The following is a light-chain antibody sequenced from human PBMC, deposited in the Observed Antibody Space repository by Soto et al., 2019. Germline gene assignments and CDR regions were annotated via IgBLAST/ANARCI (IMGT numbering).Light chain of an antibody. V-gene: IGKV3-20*01. CDR1: QSVSSSY. J-gene: IGKJ3*01. CDR2: GAS. Sequence: IELTQSPCTLTLSQGERATLSCRASQSVSSSYLAWYQQKPGQAPRLLIYGASDRATGIPDRFSGSGSGTDFTLTISRLEPEDFAVYYCQQYVTSPFTFGPGTKVDIK. CDR3: QQYVTSPFT.